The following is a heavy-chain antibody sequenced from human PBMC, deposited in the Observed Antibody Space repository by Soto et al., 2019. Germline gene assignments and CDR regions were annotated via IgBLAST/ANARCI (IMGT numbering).Heavy chain of an antibody. CDR1: GGTFSNYA. D-gene: IGHD4-17*01. Sequence: QVRLEQSEAEVKKPGSSVKVSCKASGGTFSNYAISWVRQAPGQGLEWMGVIILPFGTPNYAQTFQGRVSITADESMTTAYMELSCLRSEDTAVFYCAIGPDYEGYFDYWGRGTLVTVS. V-gene: IGHV1-69*12. J-gene: IGHJ4*02. CDR3: AIGPDYEGYFDY. CDR2: IILPFGTP.